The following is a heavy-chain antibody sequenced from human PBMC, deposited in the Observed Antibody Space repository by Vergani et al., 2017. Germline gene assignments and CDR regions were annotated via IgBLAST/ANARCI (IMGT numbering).Heavy chain of an antibody. Sequence: QVQLQESGPGLVKPSETLSLTCTVSGGSISSYYWSWIRQPPGKGLEWIGYIYYSGSTNYNPSLKSRVTISVDTPKNQFSLKLSSVTAADTAVYYCARVNGDEYYYYYYGMDVWGQGTTVTVSS. V-gene: IGHV4-59*01. CDR2: IYYSGST. D-gene: IGHD4-17*01. CDR1: GGSISSYY. CDR3: ARVNGDEYYYYYYGMDV. J-gene: IGHJ6*02.